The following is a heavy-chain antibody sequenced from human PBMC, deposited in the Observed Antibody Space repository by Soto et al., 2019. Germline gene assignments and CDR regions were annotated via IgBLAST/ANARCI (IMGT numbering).Heavy chain of an antibody. CDR2: SYYSGTT. V-gene: IGHV4-59*08. D-gene: IGHD2-2*01. Sequence: PSETLSLTCTVSGGSIRNYYWSWIRQPPGKGLEWIGYSYYSGTTNYNPSLKSRVTVSVDTSKNQFSLKLNSVTAPDTAVYSFARHGIEAVPALFDSWGRGTLVTVSS. CDR1: GGSIRNYY. CDR3: ARHGIEAVPALFDS. J-gene: IGHJ4*02.